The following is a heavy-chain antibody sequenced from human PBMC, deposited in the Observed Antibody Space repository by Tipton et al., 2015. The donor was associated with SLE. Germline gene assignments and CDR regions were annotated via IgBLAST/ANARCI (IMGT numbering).Heavy chain of an antibody. CDR2: IRNDGSNK. J-gene: IGHJ4*02. CDR3: APPGGGKYGGADS. CDR1: GFSFGHFA. V-gene: IGHV3-30*02. Sequence: QLVQSGGGVVQPGGSLRLSCAASGFSFGHFAMHWVRQAPGKGLEWVAFIRNDGSNKDYADSVKGRFTISRDNSKNTMFLQMNSLRVEDTALYYCAPPGGGKYGGADSWGQGTLVTVSS. D-gene: IGHD4-23*01.